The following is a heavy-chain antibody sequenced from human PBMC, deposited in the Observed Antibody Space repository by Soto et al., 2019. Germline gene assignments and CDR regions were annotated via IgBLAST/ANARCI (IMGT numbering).Heavy chain of an antibody. V-gene: IGHV1-69*13. D-gene: IGHD6-13*01. J-gene: IGHJ6*02. CDR3: ARAAYSSSWYSDYYYGMDV. CDR1: GGTFSSYA. CDR2: IIPIFGTA. Sequence: ASVKVSCKASGGTFSSYAISWVRQAPGQGLEWMGGIIPIFGTANYAQKFQGRVTITADESTSTAYMELSSLRSEDTAVYYCARAAYSSSWYSDYYYGMDVWGQGTTVTVSS.